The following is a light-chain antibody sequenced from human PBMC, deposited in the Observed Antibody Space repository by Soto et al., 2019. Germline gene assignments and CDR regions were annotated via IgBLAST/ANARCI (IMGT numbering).Light chain of an antibody. CDR3: CSHAGFNTPYV. CDR1: TSNIGSNY. J-gene: IGLJ1*01. V-gene: IGLV1-47*01. CDR2: RNN. Sequence: QYVLTQPPSASGTPGQGVTISCSGRTSNIGSNYVYWYQQLPGTAPKLLIYRNNQRPSGVPDRFSGSKSGSSASLTISGLQAEDEADYYCCSHAGFNTPYVFATGTKLTVL.